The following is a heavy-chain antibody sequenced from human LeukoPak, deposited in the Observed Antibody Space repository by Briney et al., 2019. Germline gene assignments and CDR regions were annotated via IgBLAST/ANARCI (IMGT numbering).Heavy chain of an antibody. CDR1: GGSMSSSSYY. D-gene: IGHD3-10*01. CDR3: ARGDSYYYGSGSYLPYYFDY. V-gene: IGHV4-39*07. J-gene: IGHJ4*02. CDR2: IYYSGST. Sequence: SETLSLTCTVSGGSMSSSSYYWGWIRQPPGKGLERIGSIYYSGSTYYNPSLKSRVTISVDTSKNQFSLKLSSVTAADTAVYYCARGDSYYYGSGSYLPYYFDYWGQGTLVTVSS.